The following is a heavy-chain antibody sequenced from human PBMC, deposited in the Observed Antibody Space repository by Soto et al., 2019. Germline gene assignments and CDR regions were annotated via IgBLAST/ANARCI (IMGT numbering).Heavy chain of an antibody. D-gene: IGHD3-9*01. V-gene: IGHV3-23*01. J-gene: IGHJ4*02. CDR3: AKDVARTYYDILTGYFDY. CDR1: GFTFSSYA. CDR2: ISGSGGST. Sequence: GGSLRLSCAASGFTFSSYAMSWVRQAPGKGLEWVSAISGSGGSTYYADSVKGRFTISRDNSKNTLYLQMNSLRAEDTAVYYCAKDVARTYYDILTGYFDYWGQGTLVTVSS.